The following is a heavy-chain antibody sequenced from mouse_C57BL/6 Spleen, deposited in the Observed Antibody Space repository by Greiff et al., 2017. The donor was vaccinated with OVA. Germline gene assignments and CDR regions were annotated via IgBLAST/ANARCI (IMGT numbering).Heavy chain of an antibody. CDR1: GYTFTSYW. V-gene: IGHV1-52*01. CDR2: IDPSDSDT. J-gene: IGHJ2*01. CDR3: ARGGEY. Sequence: QVQLQQPGAELVRPGSSVKLSCKASGYTFTSYWMHWVKQRPIQGLEWIGNIDPSDSDTHYNQKFKDKATLTVDKSSSTAYMQLSSLTSEDSAVYYYARGGEYWGQGTTLTVSS.